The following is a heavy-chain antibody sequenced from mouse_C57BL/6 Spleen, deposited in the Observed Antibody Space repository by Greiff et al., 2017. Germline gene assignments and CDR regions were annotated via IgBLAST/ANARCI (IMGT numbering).Heavy chain of an antibody. CDR2: SRNKANDYTT. J-gene: IGHJ3*01. V-gene: IGHV7-1*01. CDR1: GFTFSDFY. CDR3: ARDADYDEGWFAY. D-gene: IGHD2-4*01. Sequence: EVNVVESGGGLVQSGRSLRLSCATSGFTFSDFYMEWVRQAPGKGLEWIAASRNKANDYTTEYSASVKGRFIVSRDTSQSILYLQMNALRAEDTAIYFCARDADYDEGWFAYWGQGTLATVSA.